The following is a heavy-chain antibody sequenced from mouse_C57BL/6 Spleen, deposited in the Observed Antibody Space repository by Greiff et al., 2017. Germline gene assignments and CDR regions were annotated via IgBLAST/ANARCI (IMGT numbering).Heavy chain of an antibody. CDR1: GFTFSSYG. CDR3: ARHRDYGNYPYYFGC. D-gene: IGHD2-1*01. V-gene: IGHV5-6*01. J-gene: IGHJ2*01. CDR2: ISSGGSYT. Sequence: EVKLVESGGDLVKPGGSLKLSCAASGFTFSSYGMSWVRQTPDKRLEWVATISSGGSYTYYPDSVKGRFTITRDNAKNTLYLQMSSLKSEDTAMYYCARHRDYGNYPYYFGCWGQGATLTVSS.